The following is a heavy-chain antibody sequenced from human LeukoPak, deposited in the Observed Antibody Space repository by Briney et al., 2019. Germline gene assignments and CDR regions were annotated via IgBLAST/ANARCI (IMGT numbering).Heavy chain of an antibody. J-gene: IGHJ6*02. CDR1: GYTFTSYG. Sequence: ASVKVSCKASGYTFTSYGISWVRQAPGQGLEWMGWISAYNGNTNYAQKLQGRVTMTTDTSTSTVYMELSSLRSEDTAVYYCAREAYYDFSRCMDVWGQGTTVTVSS. CDR2: ISAYNGNT. CDR3: AREAYYDFSRCMDV. V-gene: IGHV1-18*01. D-gene: IGHD3-3*01.